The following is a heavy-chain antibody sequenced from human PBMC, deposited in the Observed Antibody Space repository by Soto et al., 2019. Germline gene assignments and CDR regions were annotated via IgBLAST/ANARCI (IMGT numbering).Heavy chain of an antibody. J-gene: IGHJ3*02. CDR2: IYYSGST. Sequence: NPSETLSLTCTVSGGSISSYYWSWIRQPPGKGLEWIGYIYYSGSTNYNPSLKSRVTISVDTSKNQFSLKLSSVTAADTAVYYCARDDYDSSGYYSKDAFDIWGQGTMVTVSS. CDR3: ARDDYDSSGYYSKDAFDI. D-gene: IGHD3-22*01. V-gene: IGHV4-59*01. CDR1: GGSISSYY.